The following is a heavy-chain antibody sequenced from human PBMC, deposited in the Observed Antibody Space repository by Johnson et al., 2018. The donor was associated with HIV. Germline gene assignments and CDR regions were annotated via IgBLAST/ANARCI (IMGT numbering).Heavy chain of an antibody. CDR2: ITQDGSEK. V-gene: IGHV3-7*03. CDR1: GFTFSSYC. D-gene: IGHD6-13*01. J-gene: IGHJ3*02. CDR3: ARPMESEYSSSLYAAFDS. Sequence: VQLVESGGGLVQPGGSLRLSCAASGFTFSSYCMSWVRQAPGKGLEWVAHITQDGSEKYYVYSVKGRFTISRDNAKNSLYLQMNSLRAEDTALYHCARPMESEYSSSLYAAFDSWCQGTMVTVSS.